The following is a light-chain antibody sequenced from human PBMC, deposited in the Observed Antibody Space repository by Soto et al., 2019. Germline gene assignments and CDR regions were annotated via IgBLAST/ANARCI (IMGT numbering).Light chain of an antibody. J-gene: IGKJ2*01. V-gene: IGKV1-5*01. CDR1: QNISVW. CDR2: DAS. Sequence: DIQMTQSPSTLSASVGDGVTITCRASQNISVWLAWYQQRPGKAPKFLIYDASNLETGVSSRFSGSGSGTELTLTIRSLQPDDFATYYCQQYDSSSPTFRQGPKLEIK. CDR3: QQYDSSSPT.